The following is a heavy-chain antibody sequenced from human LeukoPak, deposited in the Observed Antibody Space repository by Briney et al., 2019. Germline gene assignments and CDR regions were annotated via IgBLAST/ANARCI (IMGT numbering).Heavy chain of an antibody. V-gene: IGHV1-18*01. Sequence: ASVKVSCKASGYTFTSYGISWVRQAPGQGLEWMGWISVYNANTNYAQRLQGRVTMTTDTSTSTAYMELRSLRSDDTATYYCARDPGPYYGSSGQLGYWGQGTLVTVSS. CDR1: GYTFTSYG. D-gene: IGHD6-19*01. CDR3: ARDPGPYYGSSGQLGY. CDR2: ISVYNANT. J-gene: IGHJ4*02.